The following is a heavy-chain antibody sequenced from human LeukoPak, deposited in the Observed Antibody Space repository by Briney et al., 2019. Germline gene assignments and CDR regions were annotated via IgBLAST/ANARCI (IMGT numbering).Heavy chain of an antibody. CDR1: GGSITNYY. CDR2: IYYSGST. J-gene: IGHJ4*02. CDR3: ARAGNSSGWYFDY. D-gene: IGHD6-19*01. V-gene: IGHV4-59*01. Sequence: PSETLSLTCTVSGGSITNYYWSWIRQPPGKGLEWIGYIYYSGSTSYNASLKSRVTISVDTSKNQFSLELSSVTAADTAVYYCARAGNSSGWYFDYWGQGTLVTVSS.